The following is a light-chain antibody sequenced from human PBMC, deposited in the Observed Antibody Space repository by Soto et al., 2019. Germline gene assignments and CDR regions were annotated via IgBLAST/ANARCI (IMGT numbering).Light chain of an antibody. Sequence: DIVVTQSPPALAVSLGERASINCKSSQSLVYSSNNKNYLAWYQHKPGQPRKLLIYWASTRESGVPDRFSGSGSGTDFTLTISSLQAEDVAIYYCQQYYTTPLTFGGGTKVEIK. CDR3: QQYYTTPLT. V-gene: IGKV4-1*01. CDR1: QSLVYSSNNKNY. J-gene: IGKJ4*01. CDR2: WAS.